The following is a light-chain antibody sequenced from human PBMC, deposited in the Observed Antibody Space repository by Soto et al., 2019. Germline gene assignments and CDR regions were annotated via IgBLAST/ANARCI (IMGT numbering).Light chain of an antibody. CDR1: RSIGTW. CDR3: RQSCSTK. J-gene: IGKJ1*01. Sequence: DIQMAQSPATLSASVGDRVTITYRASRSIGTWLAWYQQRPGKSPKLLVYVASSLQSGVPSLFRARGSGTDCTLAITCLQPEDSETKFWRQSCSTKFGQGTKVDIK. V-gene: IGKV1-5*01. CDR2: VAS.